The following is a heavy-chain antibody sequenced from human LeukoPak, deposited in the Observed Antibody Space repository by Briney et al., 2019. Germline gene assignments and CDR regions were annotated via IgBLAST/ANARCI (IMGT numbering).Heavy chain of an antibody. J-gene: IGHJ3*02. CDR1: GGPISSYY. V-gene: IGHV4-59*12. D-gene: IGHD4-17*01. Sequence: SETLSLTCTVSGGPISSYYWSWIRQPPGKGLEWIGYIYHSGSTYYNPSLKSRVTISVDRSKNQFSLKLSSVTAADTAVYYCARGRLRGAFDIWGQGTMVTVSS. CDR2: IYHSGST. CDR3: ARGRLRGAFDI.